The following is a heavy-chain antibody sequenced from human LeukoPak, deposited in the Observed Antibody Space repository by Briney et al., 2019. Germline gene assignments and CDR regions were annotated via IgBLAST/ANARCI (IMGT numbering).Heavy chain of an antibody. Sequence: PSEALSLTCTVSGGSMNGYYWSWIRQSPGKGLEWIGYIYYSGSTSYNPSLQSRVTISVDTSKNQFSLKLTSVTAADTAVYYCAREGTTGRNLNWFDSWGQGTLVTVSS. CDR1: GGSMNGYY. D-gene: IGHD1-1*01. CDR3: AREGTTGRNLNWFDS. CDR2: IYYSGST. V-gene: IGHV4-59*12. J-gene: IGHJ5*01.